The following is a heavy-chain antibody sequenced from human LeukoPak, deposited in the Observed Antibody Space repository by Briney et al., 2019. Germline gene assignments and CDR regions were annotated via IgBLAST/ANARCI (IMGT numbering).Heavy chain of an antibody. CDR2: ISYDGSNK. J-gene: IGHJ6*02. CDR1: GFTFSSYA. D-gene: IGHD3-10*01. V-gene: IGHV3-30-3*01. CDR3: AKDETQTGAYYYYYGVDV. Sequence: GRSLRLSCAASGFTFSSYAMHWVRQAPGKGLEWVAVISYDGSNKYYADSVKGRFTISRDNSKNTLYLQMNGLRAEDTAVYYCAKDETQTGAYYYYYGVDVWGQGTTVTVSS.